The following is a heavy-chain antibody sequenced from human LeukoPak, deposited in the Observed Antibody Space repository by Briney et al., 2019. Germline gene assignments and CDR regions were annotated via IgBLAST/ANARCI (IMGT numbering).Heavy chain of an antibody. CDR1: GFTFSSYS. V-gene: IGHV3-48*02. D-gene: IGHD3-10*01. J-gene: IGHJ4*02. CDR2: ISSSSDSI. Sequence: PGGSLRLSCAASGFTFSSYSMNWVRQAPGKGLEWVSYISSSSDSITYTDSVKGRFTISRDNAKNSVYLQMNSLRDEDTGFYYCARSGPGNNVIFDYWSQGTPVTVSS. CDR3: ARSGPGNNVIFDY.